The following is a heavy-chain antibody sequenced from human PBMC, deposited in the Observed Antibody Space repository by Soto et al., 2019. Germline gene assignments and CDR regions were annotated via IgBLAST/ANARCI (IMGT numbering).Heavy chain of an antibody. CDR1: GGSINTNNW. J-gene: IGHJ4*02. Sequence: QVQLQESGPGLVNASGTLSLTCGVSGGSINTNNWWSWLRQPPGQGLEWIAEVYHSGSSNYNPSRKSRLSISVDTSKNQFSLRLTSVTAADSAVYYFARAKLCNPLSCPHSFDTWGQGTLVSVSS. CDR3: ARAKLCNPLSCPHSFDT. CDR2: VYHSGSS. D-gene: IGHD2-2*01. V-gene: IGHV4-4*02.